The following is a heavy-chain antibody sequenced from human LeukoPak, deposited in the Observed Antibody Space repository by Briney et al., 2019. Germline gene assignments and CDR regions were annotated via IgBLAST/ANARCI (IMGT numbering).Heavy chain of an antibody. Sequence: GGSLRLSCAASGFTFSSYGMHWVRQAPGKGLEWVAFIRYDGSNKYYADSVKGRFTISRDNSKNTLYLQMNSLRAEDTAVYYCARGRFLEWLLSGAFDIWGQGTMVTASS. CDR3: ARGRFLEWLLSGAFDI. J-gene: IGHJ3*02. CDR1: GFTFSSYG. CDR2: IRYDGSNK. V-gene: IGHV3-30*02. D-gene: IGHD3-3*01.